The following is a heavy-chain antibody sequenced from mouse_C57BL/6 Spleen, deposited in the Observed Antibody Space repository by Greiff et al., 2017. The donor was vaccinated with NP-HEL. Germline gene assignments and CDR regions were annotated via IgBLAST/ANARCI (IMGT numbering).Heavy chain of an antibody. CDR1: GYTFTSYW. Sequence: VQLQQPGAELVRPGSSVKLSCKASGYTFTSYWMHWVKQRPIQGLEWIGNIDPSDSETHYNQKFKDKATLTVDKSSSTAYMQLSSLTSEDSAVYYCARPPWDGNYGYLDVWGTGTTVTVSS. J-gene: IGHJ1*03. D-gene: IGHD2-1*01. CDR2: IDPSDSET. CDR3: ARPPWDGNYGYLDV. V-gene: IGHV1-52*01.